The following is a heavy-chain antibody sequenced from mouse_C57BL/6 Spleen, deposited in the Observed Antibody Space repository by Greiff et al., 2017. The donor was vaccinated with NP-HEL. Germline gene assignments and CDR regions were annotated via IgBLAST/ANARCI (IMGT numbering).Heavy chain of an antibody. CDR1: GYTFTSYW. CDR2: IDPSDSYT. Sequence: QVQLQQSGAELVKPGASVKLSCKASGYTFTSYWMQWVKQRPGQGLGWIGEIDPSDSYTNYNQKFKGKATLTVDTSSSTAYMQLSSLTSEDSAVYYCARREDNYYGNDVWGTGTTVTVSS. J-gene: IGHJ1*03. D-gene: IGHD1-1*01. V-gene: IGHV1-50*01. CDR3: ARREDNYYGNDV.